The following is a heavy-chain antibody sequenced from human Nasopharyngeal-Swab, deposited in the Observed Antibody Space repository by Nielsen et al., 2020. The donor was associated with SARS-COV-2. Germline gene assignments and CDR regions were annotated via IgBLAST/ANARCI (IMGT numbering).Heavy chain of an antibody. CDR3: ARVGPSSDYFDY. CDR2: IYYSGST. D-gene: IGHD6-6*01. V-gene: IGHV4-39*01. J-gene: IGHJ4*02. CDR1: GGSISSSSYY. Sequence: SETLSFTCTVSGGSISSSSYYWGWIRQPPGKGLEWIGSIYYSGSTYYNPSLKSRVTISVDTSKNQFSLKLSSVTAADTAVYYCARVGPSSDYFDYWGQGTLVTVSS.